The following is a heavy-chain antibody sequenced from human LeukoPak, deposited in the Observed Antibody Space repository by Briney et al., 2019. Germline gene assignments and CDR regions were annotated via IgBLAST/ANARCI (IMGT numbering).Heavy chain of an antibody. Sequence: PGGSLRLSCAASGFTLITNDMIWVRQAPGKGLEWVSVLYSDGNTKYADSVQGRFTISRDNSKNTLYLEMNSLSPDETAVYYCARGVEPLAANTLAYWGQGTLVTVSS. J-gene: IGHJ4*02. CDR1: GFTLITND. CDR2: LYSDGNT. V-gene: IGHV3-53*01. D-gene: IGHD1-14*01. CDR3: ARGVEPLAANTLAY.